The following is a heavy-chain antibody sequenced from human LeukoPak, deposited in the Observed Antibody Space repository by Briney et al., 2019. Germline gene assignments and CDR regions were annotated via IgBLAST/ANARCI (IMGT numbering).Heavy chain of an antibody. CDR2: IYPGDSDT. CDR3: ARSFRGSGWYIDN. CDR1: GYGFTSYW. D-gene: IGHD6-25*01. V-gene: IGHV5-51*01. Sequence: GESLKISCKGSGYGFTSYWIGWVRQMPGKGRGWMGIIYPGDSDTRYSPSFQGQVTISADKSISTAYLQWSSLKASDTATYYCARSFRGSGWYIDNWGQGTLVTVSS. J-gene: IGHJ4*02.